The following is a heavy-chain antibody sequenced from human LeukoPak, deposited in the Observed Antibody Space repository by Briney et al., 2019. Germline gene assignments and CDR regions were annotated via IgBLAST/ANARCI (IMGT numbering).Heavy chain of an antibody. J-gene: IGHJ4*02. Sequence: PGGSLRLSCAASGFTFRTYAMSWVRQAPGKGLEWVSGISDSGDGTYYAESVKGRFTISRDNSKNTLYLQMNSLRAEDTAVYYCARSWPWDYWGQGTLVTVSS. CDR1: GFTFRTYA. CDR3: ARSWPWDY. CDR2: ISDSGDGT. D-gene: IGHD5-12*01. V-gene: IGHV3-23*01.